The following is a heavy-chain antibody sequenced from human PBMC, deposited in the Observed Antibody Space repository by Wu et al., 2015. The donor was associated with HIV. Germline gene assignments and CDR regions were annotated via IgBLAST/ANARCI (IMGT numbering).Heavy chain of an antibody. CDR3: ARGWTMVRLPIATRYYYYMDV. J-gene: IGHJ6*03. CDR2: INPHSGET. V-gene: IGHV1-2*02. D-gene: IGHD2-21*01. CDR1: GYPFTNYF. Sequence: QVQLAQSVSEIKKLGASVKVSCKASGYPFTNYFIHWVRQAPGQGLEWMAWINPHSGETHYAQKFQGRVTLTRDTSISTAYMDVSGLRSDDTALYYCARGWTMVRLPIATRYYYYMDVWGKGTTVIVSS.